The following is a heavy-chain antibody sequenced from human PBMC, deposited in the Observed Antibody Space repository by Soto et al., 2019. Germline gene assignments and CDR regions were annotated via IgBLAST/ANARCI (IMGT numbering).Heavy chain of an antibody. V-gene: IGHV3-23*01. CDR3: AKVYGYDILTGYYSFDY. Sequence: GGSLRVSCAVLGFTCWSNARSCVRHASGKGLEWVSAISGSGGSTYYADSVKGRFSISRDNSKNTLYQQMNSLRAEDTAVYYCAKVYGYDILTGYYSFDYWGRGTLVTSPQ. CDR1: GFTCWSNA. CDR2: ISGSGGST. J-gene: IGHJ4*02. D-gene: IGHD3-9*01.